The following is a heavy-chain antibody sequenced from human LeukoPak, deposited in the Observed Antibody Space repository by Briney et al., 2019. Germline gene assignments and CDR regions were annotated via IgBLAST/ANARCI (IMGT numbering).Heavy chain of an antibody. V-gene: IGHV3-30*03. CDR1: GFTLSSCG. Sequence: GGSLRLSCEASGFTLSSCGMHWVRQGPGKGLEWVAILSYDGNNKYYADSVKGRFTISRDNSKNTLYLQMNSLRPEDTAVYYCARNHDFWNGPYYMGVWGKGTTVTVSS. D-gene: IGHD3-3*01. J-gene: IGHJ6*03. CDR2: LSYDGNNK. CDR3: ARNHDFWNGPYYMGV.